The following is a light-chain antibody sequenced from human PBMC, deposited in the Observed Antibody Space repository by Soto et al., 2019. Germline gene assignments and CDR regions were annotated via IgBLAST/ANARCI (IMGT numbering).Light chain of an antibody. J-gene: IGLJ1*01. Sequence: QSVRKHPASVSSAPVGRGTITCTGNSSNIGAVYDVHWYQQLPGTAPTLLISGNSNRPSGVPDRLSGSKSGTSASLAITGLRAEDEADYFCQSYDSSLSGYVFGTGTKVTVL. CDR1: SSNIGAVYD. V-gene: IGLV1-40*01. CDR3: QSYDSSLSGYV. CDR2: GNS.